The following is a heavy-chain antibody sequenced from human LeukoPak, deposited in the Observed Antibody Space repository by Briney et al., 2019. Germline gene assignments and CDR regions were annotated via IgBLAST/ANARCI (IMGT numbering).Heavy chain of an antibody. J-gene: IGHJ6*02. CDR1: GFTFTSSA. V-gene: IGHV1-58*01. Sequence: GASVKVSCKASGFTFTSSAVRWVRQARGQRLEWIGWIVVGSGNTNYAQKFQERVTITRDMSTSTAYMELSSQRSEDTAVYYCARDEVVAAPNYFGMVVWGQGTTVSVSS. CDR3: ARDEVVAAPNYFGMVV. CDR2: IVVGSGNT. D-gene: IGHD2-15*01.